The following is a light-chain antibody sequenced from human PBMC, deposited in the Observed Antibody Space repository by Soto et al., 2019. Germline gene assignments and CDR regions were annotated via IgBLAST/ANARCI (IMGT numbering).Light chain of an antibody. J-gene: IGKJ3*01. Sequence: DIVLTQSPGTLSLSPGERATLSCRASQSVSSRHLAWYQQKPGQSPRLLIYAASSRATGTPDRFSGSGSGTDFTLTISRLEPDDLAVYYCQQYGSSPFTFGPGIKVDIK. V-gene: IGKV3-20*01. CDR1: QSVSSRH. CDR2: AAS. CDR3: QQYGSSPFT.